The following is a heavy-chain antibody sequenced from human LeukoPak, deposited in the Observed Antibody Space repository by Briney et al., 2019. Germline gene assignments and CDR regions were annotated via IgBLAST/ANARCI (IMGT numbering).Heavy chain of an antibody. V-gene: IGHV3-23*01. CDR3: AESPSGSGVKDAFDI. J-gene: IGHJ3*02. CDR2: IGGSGGST. Sequence: GGSLRLSCAASGFTFSSYAMSWVRQAPGKGLEWVSAIGGSGGSTYYADSVKVRFTISRDNSKNTLYLQMNSLRAEDTAVYYCAESPSGSGVKDAFDIWGQGTMVTVSS. D-gene: IGHD3-10*01. CDR1: GFTFSSYA.